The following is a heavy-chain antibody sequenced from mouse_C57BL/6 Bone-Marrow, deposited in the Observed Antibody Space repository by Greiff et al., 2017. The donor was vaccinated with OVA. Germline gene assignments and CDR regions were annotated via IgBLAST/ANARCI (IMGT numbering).Heavy chain of an antibody. CDR2: IYPGSGNT. J-gene: IGHJ2*01. D-gene: IGHD1-1*01. V-gene: IGHV1-76*01. CDR1: GYTFTDYY. CDR3: ARVLRYYFDY. Sequence: QVQLQQSGAELVRPGASVKLSCKASGYTFTDYYINWVKQRPGQGLEWIARIYPGSGNTYYNEKFKGKATLTAEKSSSTAYMQLSSLTSEDSAVYFCARVLRYYFDYWGQGTTLTVSS.